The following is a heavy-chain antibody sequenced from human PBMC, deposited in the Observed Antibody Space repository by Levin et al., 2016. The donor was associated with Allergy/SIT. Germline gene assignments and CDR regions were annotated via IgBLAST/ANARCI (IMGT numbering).Heavy chain of an antibody. V-gene: IGHV3-7*03. Sequence: GGSLRLSCAASGFMFSNSWMTWVRQAPGKGLEWVANIKNDGSETYYVDSVKGRFSISRDNAKDSVHLQMNTLRGEDTAVYYCVRGRGDFDPWGQGTLVTVSS. D-gene: IGHD3-10*01. CDR1: GFMFSNSW. CDR2: IKNDGSET. J-gene: IGHJ5*02. CDR3: VRGRGDFDP.